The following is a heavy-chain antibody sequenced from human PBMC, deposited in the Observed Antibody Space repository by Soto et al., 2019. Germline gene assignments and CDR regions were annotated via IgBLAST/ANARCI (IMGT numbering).Heavy chain of an antibody. V-gene: IGHV3-64D*06. CDR3: VKGQRAYSSSWYRNYYYYGMDV. CDR2: ISSNGGST. CDR1: GFTFSSYA. J-gene: IGHJ6*02. D-gene: IGHD6-13*01. Sequence: XVSLRLSFSASGFTFSSYAMHWVRQAPGKGLEYVSAISSNGGSTYYADSVKGRFTISRDNSKNTLYLQMSSLRAEDTAVYYCVKGQRAYSSSWYRNYYYYGMDVWGQGTTVTVSS.